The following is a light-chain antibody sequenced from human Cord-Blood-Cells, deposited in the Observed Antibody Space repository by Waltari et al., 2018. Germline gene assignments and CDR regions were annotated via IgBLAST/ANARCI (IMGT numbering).Light chain of an antibody. CDR2: EVS. J-gene: IGLJ1*01. CDR1: SSDVGGYNS. Sequence: QSALTPPASVSGSPGQSITIPCTGTSSDVGGYNSVPWYHQHPGEAPKLMIYEVSNRPSGVSNRFSGSNSGNTASLTISGLQAEDEADYYCSSYTSSSTLYVFGTGTKVTVL. CDR3: SSYTSSSTLYV. V-gene: IGLV2-14*01.